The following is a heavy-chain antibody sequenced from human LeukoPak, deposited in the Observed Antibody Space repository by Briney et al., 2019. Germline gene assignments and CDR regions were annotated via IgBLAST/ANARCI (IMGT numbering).Heavy chain of an antibody. V-gene: IGHV3-21*01. CDR1: GFTFSSYS. J-gene: IGHJ3*02. D-gene: IGHD2-2*01. Sequence: GSLRLSCAASGFTFSSYSMNWVRQAPGKGLEWVSSISSSSSYIYYADSVKGRFTISRDNAKNSLYLQMNSLRAEDTAVYYCASFTYCSSTSCYWRDAFDIWGQGTMVTVSS. CDR3: ASFTYCSSTSCYWRDAFDI. CDR2: ISSSSSYI.